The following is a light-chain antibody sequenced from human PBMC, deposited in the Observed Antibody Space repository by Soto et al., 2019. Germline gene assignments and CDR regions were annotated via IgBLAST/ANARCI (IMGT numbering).Light chain of an antibody. CDR2: EVS. J-gene: IGLJ1*01. V-gene: IGLV2-14*02. CDR3: FSYTSSGTYV. CDR1: SSDIGAYTL. Sequence: QSALTQPASVSGSPGQSITISCTGTSSDIGAYTLVSWYQQYPGKAPRLIIYEVSKRPSGISNRFSASKSDNTASLTISGLRAEDETDYYCFSYTSSGTYVFGTGTKLTVL.